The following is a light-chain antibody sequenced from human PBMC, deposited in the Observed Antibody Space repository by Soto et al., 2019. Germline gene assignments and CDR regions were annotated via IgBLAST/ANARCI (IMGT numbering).Light chain of an antibody. V-gene: IGLV2-8*01. CDR2: EVT. CDR3: SAYGDFNKVL. J-gene: IGLJ3*02. CDR1: SSDVRNYDF. Sequence: QSALTQPPSASGSPGQSVTISCTGTSSDVRNYDFISWYQQYPGKAPKLLIYEVTKRPSGVPDRFSGSQSANVASLTVSGLQAEDEAEYYCSAYGDFNKVLFGGGTKRTVL.